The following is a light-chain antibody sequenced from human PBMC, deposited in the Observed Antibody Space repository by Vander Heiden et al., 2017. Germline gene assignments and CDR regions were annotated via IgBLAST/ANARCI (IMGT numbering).Light chain of an antibody. CDR1: QGVSGNM. V-gene: IGKV3-20*01. CDR2: DAS. Sequence: EIVLTQTPAPLSLSPGARAALSCRASQGVSGNMLAWYRQKPGQAPRLLISDASNRATGIPDRFSASGSGTDFTLTISRLEPEDFAVYYCQQYGNSPLTFGGGTEVESK. J-gene: IGKJ4*01. CDR3: QQYGNSPLT.